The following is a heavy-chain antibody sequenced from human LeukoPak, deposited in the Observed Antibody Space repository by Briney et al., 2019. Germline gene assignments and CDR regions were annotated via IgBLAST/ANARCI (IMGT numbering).Heavy chain of an antibody. CDR3: ASIIAVAGTWAFDI. CDR2: ISYDGSNK. CDR1: GFTFSSYA. J-gene: IGHJ3*02. V-gene: IGHV3-30-3*01. Sequence: PGGSLRLSCAASGFTFSSYAMHWVRQAPGKGLEWVAVISYDGSNKYYADSVKGRFTISRDNSKNTLYLQMNSLRAEDTAVYYCASIIAVAGTWAFDIRGQGTMVTVSS. D-gene: IGHD6-19*01.